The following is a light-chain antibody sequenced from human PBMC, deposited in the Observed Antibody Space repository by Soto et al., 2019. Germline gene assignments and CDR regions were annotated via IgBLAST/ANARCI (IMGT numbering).Light chain of an antibody. V-gene: IGLV1-44*01. CDR3: AAWDESLNGPV. CDR2: STN. J-gene: IGLJ3*02. Sequence: QSVLTQPPSASGTPGQRVTISCSGSSSNIGNNTVNWYQQFPETAPRLLIYSTNQRPSGVPDRFSGSKSGTAASLAISGLQSEDEADYYCAAWDESLNGPVFGGGTQLTVL. CDR1: SSNIGNNT.